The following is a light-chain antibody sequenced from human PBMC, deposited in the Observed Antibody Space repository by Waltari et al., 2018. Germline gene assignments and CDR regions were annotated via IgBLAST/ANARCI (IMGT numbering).Light chain of an antibody. CDR1: RSDIRAYNH. J-gene: IGLJ3*02. Sequence: QSALTQPASVSGSPGHWIPPSCTGTRSDIRAYNHVSWYQHDAGKAPKVIIYDVTKRPSGVSDRFSGSKSGNTASLTISGLQAEDEADYYCSSYTTSSTLVFGGGTTVTVL. V-gene: IGLV2-14*03. CDR3: SSYTTSSTLV. CDR2: DVT.